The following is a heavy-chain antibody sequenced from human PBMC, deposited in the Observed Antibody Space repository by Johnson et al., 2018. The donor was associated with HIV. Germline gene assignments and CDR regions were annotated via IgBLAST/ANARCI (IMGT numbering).Heavy chain of an antibody. CDR2: ISYDGSDK. V-gene: IGHV3-30-3*01. CDR1: GLTFGSYP. J-gene: IGHJ3*02. Sequence: QVQLVESGGGVVQPGRSLRLSCAASGLTFGSYPLHWVRQAPGRGLEWVAVISYDGSDKYYANSVKGRFTISRDNSENTLFLQMNSLRAEDTAVYYCAKAPYGSGIRPGAFDIWGQGTMVTVSS. CDR3: AKAPYGSGIRPGAFDI. D-gene: IGHD3-10*01.